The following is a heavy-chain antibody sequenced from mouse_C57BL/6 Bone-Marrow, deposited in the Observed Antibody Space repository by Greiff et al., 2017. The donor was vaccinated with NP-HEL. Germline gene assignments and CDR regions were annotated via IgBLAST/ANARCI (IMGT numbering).Heavy chain of an antibody. J-gene: IGHJ3*01. CDR1: GFTFSSYT. D-gene: IGHD3-3*01. V-gene: IGHV5-9*01. Sequence: EVQLQESGGGLVKPGGSLKLSCAASGFTFSSYTMSWVRQTPEKRLEWVATISGGGGNTYYPDSVKGRFTISRDNAKNTLYLQMSSLRSEDTALYYCARRWDRSWFAYWGQGTLVTVSA. CDR2: ISGGGGNT. CDR3: ARRWDRSWFAY.